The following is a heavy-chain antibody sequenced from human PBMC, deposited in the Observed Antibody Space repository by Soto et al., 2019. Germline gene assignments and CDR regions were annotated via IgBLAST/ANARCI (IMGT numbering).Heavy chain of an antibody. J-gene: IGHJ6*02. D-gene: IGHD1-1*01. CDR2: ISYDGSNK. CDR1: GFTFSNNA. Sequence: QVRLVESGGGVVQPGRSLRLSCAASGFTFSNNAMDWVRQAPGKGLEWVAVISYDGSNKYIAESVKGRFTISRDNSENTLFLQMNSLRAQDAAVYYCARGTTNSAFSAMDVWGQATTVTVSS. V-gene: IGHV3-30-3*01. CDR3: ARGTTNSAFSAMDV.